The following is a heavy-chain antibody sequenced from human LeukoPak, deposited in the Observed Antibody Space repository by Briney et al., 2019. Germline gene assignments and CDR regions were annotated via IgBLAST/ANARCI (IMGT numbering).Heavy chain of an antibody. V-gene: IGHV4-4*09. J-gene: IGHJ4*02. D-gene: IGHD5-24*01. Sequence: PSETLSLTCTVSGGSISSYYWSWIRQPPGKGLEWIGYIYTNGSTNYNPSLKSRVTISVDTSKNQFSLKLSSVTAADTAVYYCARHSLRDGYNYFDYWGQGTLVTVSS. CDR3: ARHSLRDGYNYFDY. CDR1: GGSISSYY. CDR2: IYTNGST.